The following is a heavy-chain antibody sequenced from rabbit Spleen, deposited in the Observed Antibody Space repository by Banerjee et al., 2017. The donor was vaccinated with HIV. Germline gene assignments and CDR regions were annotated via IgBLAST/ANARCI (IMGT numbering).Heavy chain of an antibody. J-gene: IGHJ4*01. CDR1: GFDVSNYG. CDR2: IEPIFGNT. CDR3: VRDQAGDADYGPYYLNL. D-gene: IGHD2-1*01. Sequence: QEQLVESGGGLVQPGGSLKLSCKASGFDVSNYGMSWVRQAPGKGLEWIGYIEPIFGNTYYANWVNGRFTISSHNAQNTLYLQLSSLTAADTATYFCVRDQAGDADYGPYYLNLWGPGTLVTFS. V-gene: IGHV1S47*01.